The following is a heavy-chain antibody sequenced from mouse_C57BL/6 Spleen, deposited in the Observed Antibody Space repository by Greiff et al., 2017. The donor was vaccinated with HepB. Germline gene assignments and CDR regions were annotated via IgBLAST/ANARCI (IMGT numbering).Heavy chain of an antibody. CDR1: GYTFTSYG. J-gene: IGHJ2*01. CDR2: IYPRSGNT. D-gene: IGHD2-3*01. Sequence: QVQLKQSGAELARPGASVKLSCKASGYTFTSYGISWVKQRTGQGLEWIGEIYPRSGNTYYNEKFKGKATLTADKSSSTAYMELRSLTSEDSAVYFCARGYDGSLFDYWGQGTTLTVSS. CDR3: ARGYDGSLFDY. V-gene: IGHV1-81*01.